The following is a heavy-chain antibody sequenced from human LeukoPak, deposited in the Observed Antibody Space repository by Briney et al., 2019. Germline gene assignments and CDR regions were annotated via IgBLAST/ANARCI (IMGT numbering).Heavy chain of an antibody. D-gene: IGHD1-1*01. CDR3: GRDWKLDY. J-gene: IGHJ4*02. V-gene: IGHV3-30*03. CDR2: ISYDGSNK. Sequence: GGSLRLSCAASGFTFSSYGMHWVRQAPGKGLEWVAVISYDGSNKYYADSVKGRFTISRDNSRNTLYLQMNSLRVEDTAMYYCGRDWKLDYWGQGTLGTVSS. CDR1: GFTFSSYG.